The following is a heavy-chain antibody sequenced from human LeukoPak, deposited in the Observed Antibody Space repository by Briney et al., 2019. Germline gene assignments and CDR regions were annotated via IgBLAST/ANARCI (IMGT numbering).Heavy chain of an antibody. Sequence: SETLSLTCAVYGGPFSGYCWSWIRQPPGKGLEWIGEINHSGSTNYNPSLKSRVTISVDTSKKQFSLKLSSVTAADTAVYYCAGMNYRGDYWGQGTLVTVSS. CDR2: INHSGST. D-gene: IGHD1-7*01. V-gene: IGHV4-34*01. CDR1: GGPFSGYC. CDR3: AGMNYRGDY. J-gene: IGHJ4*02.